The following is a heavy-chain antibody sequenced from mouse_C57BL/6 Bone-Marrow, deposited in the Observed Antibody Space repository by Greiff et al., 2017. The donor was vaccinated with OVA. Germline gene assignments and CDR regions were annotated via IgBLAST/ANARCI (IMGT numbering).Heavy chain of an antibody. Sequence: QVQLQQPGAELVMPGASVKLSCKASGYTFTSYWMHWVKQRPGQGLEWIGEIDPSDSYTNYNQKFKGKSTLTVDKSSSTAYMQLSSLTSEDSAVYYCASEGSTVVKYYAMDYWGQGTSVTVSS. CDR1: GYTFTSYW. CDR2: IDPSDSYT. CDR3: ASEGSTVVKYYAMDY. D-gene: IGHD1-1*01. V-gene: IGHV1-69*01. J-gene: IGHJ4*01.